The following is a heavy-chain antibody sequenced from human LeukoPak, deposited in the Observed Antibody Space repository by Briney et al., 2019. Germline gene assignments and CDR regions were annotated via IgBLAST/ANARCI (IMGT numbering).Heavy chain of an antibody. Sequence: EGSLRLSCAASGFTFSSYSMNWVRQAPGKGLEWVSYISSSSSDIYYVDSVKGRFTISRDNAKNSLYLQMNSLRAEDTAVYYCASNSLVRGKGTDYWGQGTLVTVSS. CDR1: GFTFSSYS. CDR2: ISSSSSDI. CDR3: ASNSLVRGKGTDY. V-gene: IGHV3-21*05. D-gene: IGHD3-10*01. J-gene: IGHJ4*02.